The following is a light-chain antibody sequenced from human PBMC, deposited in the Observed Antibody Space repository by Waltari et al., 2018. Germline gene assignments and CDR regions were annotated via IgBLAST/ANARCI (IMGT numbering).Light chain of an antibody. CDR1: ESIGSY. CDR2: AAF. Sequence: DIQMTQSPSSLSASVGDRVTINCRASESIGSYLNWYQHQPGKAPKLLIYAAFGLHSGVPSRFSGRGSGTDFTLTISSLQSEDFGTYFCQQSHSRPWTFGQGTRVEIK. CDR3: QQSHSRPWT. V-gene: IGKV1-39*01. J-gene: IGKJ1*01.